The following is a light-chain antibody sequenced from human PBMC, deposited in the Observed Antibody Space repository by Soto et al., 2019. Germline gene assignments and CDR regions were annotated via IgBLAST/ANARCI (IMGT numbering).Light chain of an antibody. CDR3: QQSYSTPPFT. V-gene: IGKV1-39*01. CDR1: QSISNH. CDR2: AAS. J-gene: IGKJ3*01. Sequence: IQMTQSPSSLSASVEDRVIITCRASQSISNHLNWYQQKPGKAPKLLIYAASSLQSGVPSRFSGSGSGTDFTLTISSLQPEDFATYYCQQSYSTPPFTFGPGTKVDI.